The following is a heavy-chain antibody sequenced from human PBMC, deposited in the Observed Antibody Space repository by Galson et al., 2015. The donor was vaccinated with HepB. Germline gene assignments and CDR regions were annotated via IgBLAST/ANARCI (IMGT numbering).Heavy chain of an antibody. CDR2: INVGNGNT. J-gene: IGHJ4*02. D-gene: IGHD5-18*01. Sequence: QSGAEVKKPGESLKISCKASGYPFINYAIHWVRQAPGHSLEWMGWINVGNGNTIYSKKFQGRVTISRDISASTAYLDLPSLSSEDTAVYYCTRDTAMAHWDYWGQGTRVTVSS. CDR1: GYPFINYA. CDR3: TRDTAMAHWDY. V-gene: IGHV1-3*01.